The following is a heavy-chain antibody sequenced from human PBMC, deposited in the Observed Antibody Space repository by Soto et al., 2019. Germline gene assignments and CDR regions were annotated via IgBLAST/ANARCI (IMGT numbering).Heavy chain of an antibody. CDR1: GYTFSGYY. CDR3: ARGTHYYGMAV. D-gene: IGHD6-25*01. V-gene: IGHV1-2*04. J-gene: IGHJ6*02. CDR2: INPNSGGT. Sequence: QVQLVQSGAEVKKPGASVKVSCKASGYTFSGYYMHWVRQAPGQGLEWMGWINPNSGGTNYAQKCQGWVTMTRDTSISTAYMELSRLRSDDTAVYYCARGTHYYGMAVWGQGTTVTVSS.